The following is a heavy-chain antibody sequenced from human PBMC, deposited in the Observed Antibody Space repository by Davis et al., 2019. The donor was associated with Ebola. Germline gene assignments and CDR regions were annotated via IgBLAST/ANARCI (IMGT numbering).Heavy chain of an antibody. J-gene: IGHJ6*02. V-gene: IGHV3-15*01. CDR2: IKSKAHDGTV. CDR1: GFSFTNAY. Sequence: GESLKISCVASGFSFTNAYMSWVRQAPGRGPEWVGRIKSKAHDGTVDYATPVKGRFKISRDDSKSIAFLQMNSLKTDDTAVYYCTRDLKQPPPSYYYGMGVWGQGTTVTVSS. CDR3: TRDLKQPPPSYYYGMGV. D-gene: IGHD6-13*01.